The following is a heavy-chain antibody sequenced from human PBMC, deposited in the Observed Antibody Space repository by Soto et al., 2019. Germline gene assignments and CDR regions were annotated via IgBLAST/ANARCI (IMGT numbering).Heavy chain of an antibody. Sequence: QVQLVQSGAEVKKPGSSVKVSSKASGGTFSSYSINWVLQAPGQGLEWMGEIIAIFGTANYAQKFKGRVTITADESTSTAYMELSSLRSADTAVYYCARDGGRHSGGVDYWGQGTLVTVSS. CDR1: GGTFSSYS. CDR3: ARDGGRHSGGVDY. D-gene: IGHD1-26*01. CDR2: IIAIFGTA. J-gene: IGHJ4*02. V-gene: IGHV1-69*01.